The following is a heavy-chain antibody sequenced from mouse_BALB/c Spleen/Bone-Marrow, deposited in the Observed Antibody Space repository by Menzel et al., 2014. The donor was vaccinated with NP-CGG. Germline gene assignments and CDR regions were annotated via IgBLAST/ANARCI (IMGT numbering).Heavy chain of an antibody. CDR1: GYTFTSYY. V-gene: IGHV1S56*01. CDR2: IYPGDGST. CDR3: ARGGGMDY. Sequence: QVQLQQSGPERVKPGASVKMSCKASGYTFTSYYIHWVKQRPGQGLEWIGWIYPGDGSTKHNEKFKGKTTLTADKSSSTAYMLLSSLTSEDSAIYFCARGGGMDYWGQGTSVTVSS. J-gene: IGHJ4*01.